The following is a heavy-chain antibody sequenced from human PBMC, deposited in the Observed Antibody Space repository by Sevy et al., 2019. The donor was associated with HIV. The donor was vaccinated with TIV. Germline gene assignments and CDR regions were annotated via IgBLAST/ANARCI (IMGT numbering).Heavy chain of an antibody. Sequence: GGSLRLSCAASGFTFSSYSMNWVRHAPGKGLEWVSSISSASSYIYYADSVKGRFTISRDNAKNSLYLQMNSLRAEDTALYYCASDSITSALSWFDPWGQGTLVTVSS. D-gene: IGHD3-10*01. CDR1: GFTFSSYS. CDR3: ASDSITSALSWFDP. CDR2: ISSASSYI. V-gene: IGHV3-21*01. J-gene: IGHJ5*02.